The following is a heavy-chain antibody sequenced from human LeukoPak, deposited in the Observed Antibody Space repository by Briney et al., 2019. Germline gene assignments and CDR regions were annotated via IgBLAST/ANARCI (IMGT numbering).Heavy chain of an antibody. V-gene: IGHV4-59*08. CDR3: ARLVAYCAGDCLDY. J-gene: IGHJ4*02. D-gene: IGHD2-21*01. Sequence: PSETLSLTCTVSGDSIRSYYWSWIRQPPGKGLEWIAYIYYSGSTSYNPSLKSRVTISVDTSKNQFSLKLSSVTAADTAVYYCARLVAYCAGDCLDYWGQGTLVTVSS. CDR1: GDSIRSYY. CDR2: IYYSGST.